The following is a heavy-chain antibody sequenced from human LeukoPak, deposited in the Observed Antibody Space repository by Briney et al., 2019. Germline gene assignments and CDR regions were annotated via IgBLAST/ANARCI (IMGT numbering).Heavy chain of an antibody. D-gene: IGHD6-19*01. CDR1: GFTFSSYS. Sequence: GGSLRLSCAASGFTFSSYSMNWVRQAPGKGLEWVSYISSSSSTIYYADSVKGRFTISRDNAKNSLYLQMNSLRAEDTAVYYCARDPGIAVAASGYWGQGTLVTVSS. V-gene: IGHV3-48*04. CDR3: ARDPGIAVAASGY. CDR2: ISSSSSTI. J-gene: IGHJ4*02.